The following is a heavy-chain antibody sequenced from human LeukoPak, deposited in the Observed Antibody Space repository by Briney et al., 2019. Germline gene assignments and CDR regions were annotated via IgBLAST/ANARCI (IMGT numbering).Heavy chain of an antibody. CDR2: IYPGDSDT. V-gene: IGHV5-51*01. D-gene: IGHD3-22*01. J-gene: IGHJ5*02. CDR1: GYSFTSYW. CDR3: ARFTNYYDSSGLNWFDP. Sequence: GESLKISCKGSGYSFTSYWIGWVRQMPGKGLEWMGIIYPGDSDTRYSPSFQGQVTISADKSISTAYLQWSSLKASDTAMYYCARFTNYYDSSGLNWFDPWGQGTLVTVSS.